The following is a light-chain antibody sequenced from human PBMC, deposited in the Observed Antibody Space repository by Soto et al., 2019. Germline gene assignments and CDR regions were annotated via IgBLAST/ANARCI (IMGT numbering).Light chain of an antibody. CDR1: HGLGTT. CDR3: QQYNNCPLT. Sequence: EIVMTQSPATLSLSPGERATLSCRASHGLGTTLAWYQQIPGQAPRLLIYGASTRATGIPARFSGSGSETEFTLTISSLQSEDLAVYYCQQYNNCPLTFGGGTKVEIK. CDR2: GAS. V-gene: IGKV3-15*01. J-gene: IGKJ4*01.